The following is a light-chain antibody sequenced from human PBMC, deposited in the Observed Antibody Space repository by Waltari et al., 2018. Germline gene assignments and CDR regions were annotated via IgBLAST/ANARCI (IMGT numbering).Light chain of an antibody. CDR2: QDT. V-gene: IGLV3-1*01. J-gene: IGLJ2*01. CDR3: QAWDSSVV. CDR1: KLGDKY. Sequence: SYELTQPPSVSVSPGQPASITGSGDKLGDKYACWYQQRPGQSPVLVIYQDTKRPPGIPDRFSGSNSGNTATLTISGTQAMDEADYYCQAWDSSVVFGGGTKLTVL.